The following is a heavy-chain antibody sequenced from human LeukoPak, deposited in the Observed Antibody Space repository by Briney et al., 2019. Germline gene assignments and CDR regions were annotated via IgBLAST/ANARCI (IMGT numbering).Heavy chain of an antibody. D-gene: IGHD2-8*01. V-gene: IGHV4-31*03. J-gene: IGHJ4*02. CDR3: ARDPMGTGALDY. CDR1: GGSISSGGYY. CDR2: IYYSGST. Sequence: PSETLSLTCTVSGGSISSGGYYWSWIRQHPGQGLEWIGYIYYSGSTYYNPSLKSRITISVDTSKNQLSLKLSSVTAADTAVYYCARDPMGTGALDYWGQGTLVTVPS.